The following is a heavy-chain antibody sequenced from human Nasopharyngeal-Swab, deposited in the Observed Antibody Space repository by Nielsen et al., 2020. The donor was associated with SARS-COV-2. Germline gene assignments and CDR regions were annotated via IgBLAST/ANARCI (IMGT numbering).Heavy chain of an antibody. V-gene: IGHV3-64*04. CDR2: ISSNGGST. Sequence: VRQAPGKGLEYVSAISSNGGSTYYADSVKGRFTISRDNSKNTLYLQMNSLRAEDTAVYYCAKREITMVRGVIGYFDYWGQGTLVTVSS. J-gene: IGHJ4*02. D-gene: IGHD3-10*01. CDR3: AKREITMVRGVIGYFDY.